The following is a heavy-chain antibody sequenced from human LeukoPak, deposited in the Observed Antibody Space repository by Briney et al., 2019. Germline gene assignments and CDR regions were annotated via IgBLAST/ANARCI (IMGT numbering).Heavy chain of an antibody. CDR3: ARSSIDYDILTGYSQPFDY. D-gene: IGHD3-9*01. CDR2: IYYSGST. Sequence: SETLSLTCTVSGGSISSSSYYWGWIRQPPGKGLEWIGSIYYSGSTYYSPSLKSRVTISVDTSKNQFSLKLSSVTAADTAVYYCARSSIDYDILTGYSQPFDYWGQGTLVTVSS. J-gene: IGHJ4*02. V-gene: IGHV4-39*07. CDR1: GGSISSSSYY.